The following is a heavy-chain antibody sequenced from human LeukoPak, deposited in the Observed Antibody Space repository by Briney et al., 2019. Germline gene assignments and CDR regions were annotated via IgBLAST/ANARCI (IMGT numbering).Heavy chain of an antibody. Sequence: PSETLSRTCTVSGGSISSYYWSWIRQPAGKGLEWIGRIYTSGSTNYNPSLKSRVTMSVDTSKNQFSLKLSSVTAADTAVYYCARERDIVVVPAALPPPSGYYGMDVWGQGTTVTVSS. V-gene: IGHV4-4*07. CDR2: IYTSGST. D-gene: IGHD2-2*01. J-gene: IGHJ6*02. CDR1: GGSISSYY. CDR3: ARERDIVVVPAALPPPSGYYGMDV.